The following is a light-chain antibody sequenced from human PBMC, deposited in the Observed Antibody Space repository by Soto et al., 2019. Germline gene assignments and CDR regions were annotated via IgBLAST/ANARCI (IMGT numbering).Light chain of an antibody. CDR1: QSVSSN. J-gene: IGKJ1*01. Sequence: EIVMTQSPATLSVSPGERATLSFRASQSVSSNLAWYQQKPGQAPRLLIYGASTRATGIPARFSGSGSGTEFTLTISSLQSEDFAVYFCQQYNIWPQTFGQGTKVDIK. V-gene: IGKV3-15*01. CDR2: GAS. CDR3: QQYNIWPQT.